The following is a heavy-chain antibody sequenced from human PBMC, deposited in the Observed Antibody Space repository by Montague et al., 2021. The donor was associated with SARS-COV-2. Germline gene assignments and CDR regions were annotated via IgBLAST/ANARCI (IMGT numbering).Heavy chain of an antibody. CDR2: IYYTDYT. CDR3: ARLLTGSDAFDI. Sequence: SETLSLTCTVSGGSISRASYYWGRIRQPPAKRLEWLGYIYYTDYTYYSPSLKSRLTISVDTSKNQFSLKLSSVTAADTAMFYCARLLTGSDAFDIWGQGTMVTVAS. J-gene: IGHJ3*02. V-gene: IGHV4-39*01. CDR1: GGSISRASYY. D-gene: IGHD3-9*01.